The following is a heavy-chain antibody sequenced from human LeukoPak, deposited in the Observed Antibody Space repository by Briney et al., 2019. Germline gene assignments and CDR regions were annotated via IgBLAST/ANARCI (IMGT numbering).Heavy chain of an antibody. CDR1: GFTFDDYG. Sequence: GGSLRLSCAASGFTFDDYGMSWVRQAPGKGLEWVSGINWNGGSTGYADSVKGRFTISRDNSKNTLYLQMNSLRAEDTAVYYCAEHSIAAPYYFDYWGQGTLVTVSS. CDR3: AEHSIAAPYYFDY. D-gene: IGHD6-6*01. J-gene: IGHJ4*02. V-gene: IGHV3-20*04. CDR2: INWNGGST.